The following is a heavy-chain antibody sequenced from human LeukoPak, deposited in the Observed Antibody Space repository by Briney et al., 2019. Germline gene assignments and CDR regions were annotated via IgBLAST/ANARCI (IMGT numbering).Heavy chain of an antibody. V-gene: IGHV1-2*02. J-gene: IGHJ3*02. CDR3: ARENIAVADAFDI. CDR2: INPNSGGT. Sequence: ASVKVSCKASGYTFTGYYMHWVRQAPGQGFEWMGWINPNSGGTNYAQKFQGRVTMTRDTSISTAYMELSRLRSDDTAVYYCARENIAVADAFDIWGQGTMVTVSS. D-gene: IGHD6-19*01. CDR1: GYTFTGYY.